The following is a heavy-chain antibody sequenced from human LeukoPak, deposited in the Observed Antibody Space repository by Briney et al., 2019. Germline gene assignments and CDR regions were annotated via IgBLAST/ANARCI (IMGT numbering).Heavy chain of an antibody. CDR3: AREHLAPRRNWVDP. D-gene: IGHD6-6*01. Sequence: PSQTLSLTCSVSGGSISTGTDYWSWIRQPAGQGLEWIGRVYTTGITHYNPSLKSRVHISVDASKNQFSLNLTSVTSADTAVYYCAREHLAPRRNWVDPWGQGALVTVSS. V-gene: IGHV4-61*02. CDR1: GGSISTGTDY. CDR2: VYTTGIT. J-gene: IGHJ5*02.